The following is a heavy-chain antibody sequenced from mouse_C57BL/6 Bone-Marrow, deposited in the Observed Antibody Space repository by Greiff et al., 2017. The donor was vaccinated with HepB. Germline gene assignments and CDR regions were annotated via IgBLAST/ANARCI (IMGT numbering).Heavy chain of an antibody. CDR3: ARWGLRSAWFAY. D-gene: IGHD2-4*01. CDR2: INPSTGGT. J-gene: IGHJ3*01. V-gene: IGHV1-42*01. Sequence: VPLQQSGPELVKPGASVKISCKASGYSFTGYYMNWVKQSPEKSLEWIGEINPSTGGTTYNQKFKAKATLTVDKSSSTAYMQLKSLTSEASAVNYCARWGLRSAWFAYWGQGTLVTVAA. CDR1: GYSFTGYY.